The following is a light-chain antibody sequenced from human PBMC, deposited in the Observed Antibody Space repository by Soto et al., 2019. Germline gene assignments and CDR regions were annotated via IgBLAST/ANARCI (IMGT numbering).Light chain of an antibody. CDR1: STDVGGYNY. CDR2: DVS. CDR3: SSYGGRYKYV. Sequence: QSALTQPPSAAGSPGQAVTISCTGTSTDVGGYNYVSWYQQYPGKAPKLMIYDVSKRPSGVPDRFSGSKSGNTASLTGSGLQAEDEADYYCSSYGGRYKYVFGTGTKVTVL. V-gene: IGLV2-8*01. J-gene: IGLJ1*01.